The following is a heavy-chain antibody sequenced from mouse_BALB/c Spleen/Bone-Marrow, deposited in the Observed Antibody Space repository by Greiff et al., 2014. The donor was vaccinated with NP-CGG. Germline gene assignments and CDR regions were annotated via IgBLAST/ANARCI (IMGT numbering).Heavy chain of an antibody. CDR1: GFNIKDTY. V-gene: IGHV14-3*02. CDR3: ARYDYGWYFYV. D-gene: IGHD1-1*01. J-gene: IGHJ1*01. CDR2: IDPANGNT. Sequence: VHVKQSGAELVKPGASVKLSCTASGFNIKDTYMHWVKQRPEQGLEWIGRIDPANGNTKYDPKFQGKATITADTSSNTACLQLSSLTSEDTAVYYCARYDYGWYFYVWGAGTTVTVSS.